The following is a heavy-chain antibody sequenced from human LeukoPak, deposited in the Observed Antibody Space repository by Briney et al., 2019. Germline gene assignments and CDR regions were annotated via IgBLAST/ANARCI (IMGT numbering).Heavy chain of an antibody. CDR3: ARERWGDAFDF. J-gene: IGHJ3*01. D-gene: IGHD3-16*01. CDR2: IYSDNT. Sequence: GGSLRLSCTVSGFTVSTNSMSWVRQAPGKGLEWVSFIYSDNTHYSDSVKGRFTISRDNSKNTMYLQMNSLRAEDTAVYYCARERWGDAFDFWGQGTMVTVSS. CDR1: GFTVSTNS. V-gene: IGHV3-66*03.